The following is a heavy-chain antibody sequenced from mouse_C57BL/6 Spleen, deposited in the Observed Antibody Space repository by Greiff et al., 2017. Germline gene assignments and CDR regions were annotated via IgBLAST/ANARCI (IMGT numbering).Heavy chain of an antibody. J-gene: IGHJ1*03. CDR2: INPNNGGT. Sequence: VQLQQSGPELVKPGASVKIPCKASGYTFTDYNMDWVKQSHGKSLEWIGDINPNNGGTIYNQKFKGKATLTVDKSSSTAYMELRSLTSEDTAVYYCARERLPRNYGSSWYFDVWGTGTTVTVSS. CDR1: GYTFTDYN. V-gene: IGHV1-18*01. CDR3: ARERLPRNYGSSWYFDV. D-gene: IGHD1-1*01.